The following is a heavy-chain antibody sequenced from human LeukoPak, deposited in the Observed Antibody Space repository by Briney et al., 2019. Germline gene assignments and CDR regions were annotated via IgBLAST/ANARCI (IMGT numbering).Heavy chain of an antibody. J-gene: IGHJ4*01. V-gene: IGHV3-7*01. CDR1: GFSFTTHW. CDR2: IEADAKSE. D-gene: IGHD2-15*01. CDR3: AKDWCGGHTFDQ. Sequence: GGSLRLSCAASGFSFTTHWMSWVRQAPGKGLEWVANIEADAKSEYYVDSVKGRFTISRDNAKNSLFLQMNNLRAEDTAVYYCAKDWCGGHTFDQWGHGTLVTVSS.